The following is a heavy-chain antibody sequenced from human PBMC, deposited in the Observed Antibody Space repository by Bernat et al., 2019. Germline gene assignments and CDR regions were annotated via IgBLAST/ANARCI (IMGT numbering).Heavy chain of an antibody. V-gene: IGHV3-13*04. J-gene: IGHJ3*02. D-gene: IGHD3-10*01. CDR3: ARGFVGAFDI. Sequence: EVQLVESGGGLVQPGGSLRLSCADSGFTFSSYAMHWVRQATGKGLEWVSAIGTAGDTYYPGSVKGRFTISRENAKNSLYLQMNSLRAGDTAVYYCARGFVGAFDIWGQGTMVTVSS. CDR1: GFTFSSYA. CDR2: IGTAGDT.